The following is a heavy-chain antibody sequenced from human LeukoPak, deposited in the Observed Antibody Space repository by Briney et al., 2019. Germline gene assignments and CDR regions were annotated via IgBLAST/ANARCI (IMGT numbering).Heavy chain of an antibody. CDR1: GGTFSSYA. D-gene: IGHD6-13*01. CDR3: ARGSPIAAAGYYFDY. J-gene: IGHJ4*02. Sequence: SVKVSCKASGGTFSSYAISWVRQAPGQGLEWMGGIIPIFGTANYAQKFQGRVTITADESTSTAYMELSSLRSEDTAVYYCARGSPIAAAGYYFDYRGQGALVTVSS. CDR2: IIPIFGTA. V-gene: IGHV1-69*01.